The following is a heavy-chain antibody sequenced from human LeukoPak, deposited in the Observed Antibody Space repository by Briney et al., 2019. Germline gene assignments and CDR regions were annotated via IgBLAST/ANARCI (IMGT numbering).Heavy chain of an antibody. J-gene: IGHJ4*02. CDR2: IYYSGST. D-gene: IGHD2-21*02. CDR1: GGSISSYY. V-gene: IGHV4-59*08. CDR3: ARHTYCGGDCYSFDY. Sequence: SETLSLTCTVSGGSISSYYWSWIRQPPGKGLEWIGYIYYSGSTNYNPSLKSRVTISVDTSKNQFSLRLSSVTAADTAVYYCARHTYCGGDCYSFDYWGQGTLVTVSS.